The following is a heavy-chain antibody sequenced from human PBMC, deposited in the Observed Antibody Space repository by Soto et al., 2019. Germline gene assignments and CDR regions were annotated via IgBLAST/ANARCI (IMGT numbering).Heavy chain of an antibody. V-gene: IGHV3-21*01. J-gene: IGHJ4*02. D-gene: IGHD3-22*01. CDR2: ISSSSSYI. Sequence: LRLSCAASGFTFSSYSMNWVRQAPGKGLEWVSSISSSSSYIYYADSVKGRFTISRDNAKNSLYLQMNSLRAEDTAVYYCASGAYYYDSSGYYYYWGQGTLVTVSS. CDR3: ASGAYYYDSSGYYYY. CDR1: GFTFSSYS.